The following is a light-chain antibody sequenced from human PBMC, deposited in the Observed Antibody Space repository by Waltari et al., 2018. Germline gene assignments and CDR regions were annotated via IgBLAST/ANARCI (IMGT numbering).Light chain of an antibody. CDR3: QQYYSTPPHT. CDR2: WAS. CDR1: QSVLYSSNNKNY. V-gene: IGKV4-1*01. J-gene: IGKJ2*01. Sequence: DIVMTQSPDSLAVSLGERATINCKSSQSVLYSSNNKNYLAWYQLKPGQPPKLLIYWASTRQSGVPDRFSGSGSGTDFTLTISSLQAEDVAVYYCQQYYSTPPHTFGQGTKLEIK.